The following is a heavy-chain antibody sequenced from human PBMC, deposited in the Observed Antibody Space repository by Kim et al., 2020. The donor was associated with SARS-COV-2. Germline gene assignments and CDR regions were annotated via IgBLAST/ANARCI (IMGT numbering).Heavy chain of an antibody. CDR3: AKNFGTRWYYGMDV. J-gene: IGHJ6*02. V-gene: IGHV3-30*02. Sequence: ADSVKGRFTISRDNSKNTLYLQMNSLRAEDTAVYYCAKNFGTRWYYGMDVWGQGTTVTVSS. D-gene: IGHD1-1*01.